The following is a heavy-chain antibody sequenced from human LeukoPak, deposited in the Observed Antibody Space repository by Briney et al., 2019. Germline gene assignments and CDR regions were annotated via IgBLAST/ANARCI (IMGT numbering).Heavy chain of an antibody. D-gene: IGHD6-19*01. V-gene: IGHV1-69*05. CDR2: IIPIFGTA. CDR1: GGTFSSYA. Sequence: SVKVSCKASGGTFSSYAISWVRQAPGQGLEWMGGIIPIFGTANYAQKFQGRVTITTDESTSTAYMELSSLRSEDTAVYYCARGAVAGRRFDYWGQGTLVTVSS. CDR3: ARGAVAGRRFDY. J-gene: IGHJ4*02.